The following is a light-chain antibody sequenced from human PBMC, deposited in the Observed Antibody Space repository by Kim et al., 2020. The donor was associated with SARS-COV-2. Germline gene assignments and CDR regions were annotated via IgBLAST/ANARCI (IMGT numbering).Light chain of an antibody. J-gene: IGKJ5*01. V-gene: IGKV4-1*01. CDR3: QQYYSTPIT. Sequence: DIVMTQSPDSLAVSLGERATINCKSSQSVLYTSNNKNYLAWYQQKPRQPPKLLIYWASTRDSGVPDRFSGSGSGTDFTLTIDSLQAEDVAVYYCQQYYSTPITFGQGTRLEIK. CDR1: QSVLYTSNNKNY. CDR2: WAS.